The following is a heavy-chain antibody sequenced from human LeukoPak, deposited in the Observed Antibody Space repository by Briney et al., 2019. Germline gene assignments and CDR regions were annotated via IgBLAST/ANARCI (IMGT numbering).Heavy chain of an antibody. CDR1: GFTFSSYA. J-gene: IGHJ4*02. CDR2: ISGSGGST. V-gene: IGHV3-23*01. D-gene: IGHD3-3*01. Sequence: GGSLRLSCAASGFTFSSYAMSWVRQAPGKGLEWVSAISGSGGSTYYADSVKGRFTISRDNAKNSLYLQMNSLRAEDTAVYYCARDREGDFWSGYHKRYYFDYWGQGTLVTVSS. CDR3: ARDREGDFWSGYHKRYYFDY.